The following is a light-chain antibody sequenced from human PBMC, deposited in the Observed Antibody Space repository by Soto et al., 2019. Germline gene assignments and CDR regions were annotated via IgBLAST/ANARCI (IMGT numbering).Light chain of an antibody. J-gene: IGKJ2*02. CDR3: QQYNNFPCT. V-gene: IGKV1-5*03. CDR1: QSINSW. Sequence: DIQMTQSPSTLSAFVGDRVTITCRASQSINSWLAWYQQRPGEAPHLLIYKTSTLESGVPSRFSGSGSGTEFTLTISSLQPDDFATYYCQQYNNFPCTFGQGTKLEIK. CDR2: KTS.